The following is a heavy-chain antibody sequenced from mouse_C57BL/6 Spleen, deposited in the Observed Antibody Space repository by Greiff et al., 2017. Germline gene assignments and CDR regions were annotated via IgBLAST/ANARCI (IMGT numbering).Heavy chain of an antibody. D-gene: IGHD4-1*01. V-gene: IGHV1-62-2*01. CDR2: FYPGSGSI. J-gene: IGHJ3*01. Sequence: VMLVESGAELVKPGASVKLSCKASGYTFTEYTIHWVKQRSGQGLEWIGWFYPGSGSIKYNEKFKDKATLTADKSSSTVYMELSRLTSEDSAVYFCARHALTLAWFAYWGQGTLVTVSA. CDR3: ARHALTLAWFAY. CDR1: GYTFTEYT.